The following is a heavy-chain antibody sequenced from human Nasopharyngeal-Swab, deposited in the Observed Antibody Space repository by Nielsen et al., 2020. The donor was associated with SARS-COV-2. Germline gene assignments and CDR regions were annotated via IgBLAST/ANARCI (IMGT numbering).Heavy chain of an antibody. CDR2: ITPFNGNA. D-gene: IGHD2-8*01. J-gene: IGHJ6*02. Sequence: SVKVSCKASGFSITYRFLHWMRQAPGQALEWMGWITPFNGNAKYAQKFQGRVSITGDGSRTTASLELSSLRPDDTAMYFCASGQCINGVCNPTDGLDVWGQGTSVTAS. CDR3: ASGQCINGVCNPTDGLDV. V-gene: IGHV1-45*02. CDR1: GFSITYRF.